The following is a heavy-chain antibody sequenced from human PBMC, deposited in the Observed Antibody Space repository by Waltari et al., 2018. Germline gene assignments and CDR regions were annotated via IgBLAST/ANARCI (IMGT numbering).Heavy chain of an antibody. CDR1: GGSFSGYS. V-gene: IGHV4-34*01. CDR3: ARGGLDFWSGYYKVRPFSGAFDI. CDR2: INQSGST. J-gene: IGHJ3*02. Sequence: QVQLQQWGAGLLKPSETLSLTCAVYGGSFSGYSWSWIRQPPGRGLGWVREINQSGSTNYNPSLKSRVTISVDTSKNQFSLKLSSVTAADTAVYYCARGGLDFWSGYYKVRPFSGAFDIWGQGTMVTVSS. D-gene: IGHD3-3*01.